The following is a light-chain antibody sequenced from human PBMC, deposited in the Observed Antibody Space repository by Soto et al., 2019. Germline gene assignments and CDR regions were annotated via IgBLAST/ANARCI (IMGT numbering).Light chain of an antibody. CDR3: QQRGGWPRT. V-gene: IGKV3-11*01. J-gene: IGKJ4*01. CDR1: QGVGRF. Sequence: EIVLTQSPATLSLSPGERAALSCRASQGVGRFLAWYQQKPGQAPRLLIYDASNRATGIPARFSGSGSVTDFTLAIDNLAPEDFAVYYCQQRGGWPRTFGGGTKVEIK. CDR2: DAS.